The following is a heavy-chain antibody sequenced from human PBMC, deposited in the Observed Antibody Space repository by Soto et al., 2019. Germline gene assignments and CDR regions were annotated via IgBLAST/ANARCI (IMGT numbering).Heavy chain of an antibody. CDR1: GYTFTSYG. D-gene: IGHD6-13*01. J-gene: IGHJ6*02. CDR2: ISTYNDNT. Sequence: ASVRVSCRASGYTFTSYGISWVRQAPGQGLEWMGWISTYNDNTNYAQKLQGRVTMTTDTSTSTAYMELRSLRSDDTAVYYCARDGSSRWNYYYGMDVWGQGTTVTV. V-gene: IGHV1-18*01. CDR3: ARDGSSRWNYYYGMDV.